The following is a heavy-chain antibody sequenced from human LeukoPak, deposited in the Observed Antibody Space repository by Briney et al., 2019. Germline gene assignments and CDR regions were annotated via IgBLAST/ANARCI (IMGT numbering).Heavy chain of an antibody. D-gene: IGHD3-10*01. CDR1: GYTLTELS. CDR2: FDPEDGET. Sequence: ASVKVSWKVSGYTLTELSMHWVRQAPGKGLEWMGGFDPEDGETIYAQKFQGRVTMTEDTSTDTAYMELSSLRSEDTAVYYCATEGITMVREPHWFDPWGQGTLVTVSS. V-gene: IGHV1-24*01. CDR3: ATEGITMVREPHWFDP. J-gene: IGHJ5*02.